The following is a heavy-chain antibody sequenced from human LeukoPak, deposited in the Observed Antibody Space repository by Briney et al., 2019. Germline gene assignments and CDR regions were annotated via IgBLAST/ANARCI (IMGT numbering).Heavy chain of an antibody. V-gene: IGHV4-39*01. CDR2: IYYSGST. CDR1: GGSISSSSYY. J-gene: IGHJ4*02. D-gene: IGHD3-22*01. CDR3: VNYYDSSDYQQPNHFDY. Sequence: SETLSLTCTVSGGSISSSSYYWGSIRQPPGKGLDWIGSIYYSGSTYYNPSLKSRFTISVDTSKNQFSLKLSSVTAADTAVYYCVNYYDSSDYQQPNHFDYWGQGTLVTVSS.